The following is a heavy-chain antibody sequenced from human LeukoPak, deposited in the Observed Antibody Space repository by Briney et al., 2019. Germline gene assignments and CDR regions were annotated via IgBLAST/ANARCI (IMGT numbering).Heavy chain of an antibody. CDR3: ARLANNGYASGSLSSFGY. Sequence: GESLKISCKASGYSFTGYWIGWVRQMPGQGLEWMGIIYPGDSDTRYSPSFQAQVTISSDKSISTAYLQWSSLKASDTATYYCARLANNGYASGSLSSFGYWGQGTLVTVSS. V-gene: IGHV5-51*01. CDR1: GYSFTGYW. D-gene: IGHD2-2*03. J-gene: IGHJ4*02. CDR2: IYPGDSDT.